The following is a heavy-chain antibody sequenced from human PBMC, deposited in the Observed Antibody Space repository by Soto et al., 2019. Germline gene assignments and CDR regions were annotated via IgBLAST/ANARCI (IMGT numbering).Heavy chain of an antibody. CDR1: AFDFGGSW. Sequence: EVQLVESGGVLVQPGESLRLSCAPSAFDFGGSWMSWVRQAPGKGLEWVANIMPDGNKKYYVDSVKGRFTISRDNTKNSLVLQMNSLRAEDTAVYYCARGGRWLDFHSWGQGTLVTVSS. CDR3: ARGGRWLDFHS. J-gene: IGHJ4*02. CDR2: IMPDGNKK. V-gene: IGHV3-7*01. D-gene: IGHD6-19*01.